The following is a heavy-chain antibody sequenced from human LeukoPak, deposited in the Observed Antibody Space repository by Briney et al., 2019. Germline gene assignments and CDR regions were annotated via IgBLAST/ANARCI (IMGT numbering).Heavy chain of an antibody. J-gene: IGHJ6*03. Sequence: SETLSLTCTVSGGSISSYYWSWIRQPPGKGLEWIGYIYYSGSTNYNPSLKSRVTISVDTSKNQFSLKLSSVTAADTAVYYCARVKDYDFWSGPSPYYYYMDVWGKGTTVTVSS. CDR1: GGSISSYY. CDR3: ARVKDYDFWSGPSPYYYYMDV. D-gene: IGHD3-3*01. V-gene: IGHV4-59*01. CDR2: IYYSGST.